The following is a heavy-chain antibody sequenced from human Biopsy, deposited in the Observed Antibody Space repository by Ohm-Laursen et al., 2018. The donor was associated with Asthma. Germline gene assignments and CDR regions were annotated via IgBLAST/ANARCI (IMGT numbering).Heavy chain of an antibody. CDR3: ARKAGSCISRTCYSLDF. D-gene: IGHD2-2*01. CDR1: GGTFNAYV. J-gene: IGHJ4*02. CDR2: INSVFGTT. Sequence: SSVKVSCKSLGGTFNAYVIGWVRQAPGQGLEWMGGINSVFGTTTYPQKFQDRVTITADDSTSTVYMELSSLRSEDTAVYYCARKAGSCISRTCYSLDFWGQRTLVTVSS. V-gene: IGHV1-69*01.